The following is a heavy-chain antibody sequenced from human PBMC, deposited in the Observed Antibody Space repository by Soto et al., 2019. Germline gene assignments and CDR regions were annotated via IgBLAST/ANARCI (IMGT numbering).Heavy chain of an antibody. CDR3: ARVVVPAAIYFDY. D-gene: IGHD2-2*01. J-gene: IGHJ4*02. Sequence: GASVKVSCKASGYTFTSYDINWVRQATGQGLEWMGWMNPNSGNTGYAQKFQGRVTMTRNTSISTAYMELSSLRSEDTAVYYCARVVVPAAIYFDYWGQGTLVTVSS. V-gene: IGHV1-8*01. CDR1: GYTFTSYD. CDR2: MNPNSGNT.